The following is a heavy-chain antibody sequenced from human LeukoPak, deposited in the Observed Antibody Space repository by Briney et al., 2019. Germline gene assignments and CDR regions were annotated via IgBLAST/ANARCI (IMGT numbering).Heavy chain of an antibody. CDR2: ISCYNGNT. V-gene: IGHV1-18*01. J-gene: IGHJ4*02. Sequence: ASVKVSCKASGYTFATYGIIWFRQAPGQGLEWMGWISCYNGNTNHAQKFRGRVTMTTDTSTSTAYMELRSLRSDDTAVYYCARLYCSGANCYPIYGDPFDYWGQGTLVTVSS. CDR3: ARLYCSGANCYPIYGDPFDY. CDR1: GYTFATYG. D-gene: IGHD2-15*01.